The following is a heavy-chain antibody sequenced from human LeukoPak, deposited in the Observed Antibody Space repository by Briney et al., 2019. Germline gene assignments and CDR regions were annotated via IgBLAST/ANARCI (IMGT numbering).Heavy chain of an antibody. J-gene: IGHJ4*02. V-gene: IGHV1-18*01. Sequence: ASVTVSCTASGYTFTSYGISWVRQAPGQGLEWMGWISAYNGNTNYAQKLQGRVTMTTDTSTSTAYMELRSLRSDDTAVYYCARDRRYYDSSGYSSYWGQGTMVTVSS. D-gene: IGHD3-22*01. CDR2: ISAYNGNT. CDR1: GYTFTSYG. CDR3: ARDRRYYDSSGYSSY.